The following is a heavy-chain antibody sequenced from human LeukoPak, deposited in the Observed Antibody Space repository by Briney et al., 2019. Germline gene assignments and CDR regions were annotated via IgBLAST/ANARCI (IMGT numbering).Heavy chain of an antibody. CDR1: GGSISSSCCS. CDR3: SKDEGGSTGRFDP. CDR2: AHYSGST. D-gene: IGHD1-26*01. Sequence: PSETLSLTCTVSGGSISSSCCSWGWIRQPPGKGLEWIGNAHYSGSTYYNPSLKSRVTIPVAKPKNHFSLNLNSVTAADRAVFYCSKDEGGSTGRFDPWGQGTLVTVSS. J-gene: IGHJ5*02. V-gene: IGHV4-39*07.